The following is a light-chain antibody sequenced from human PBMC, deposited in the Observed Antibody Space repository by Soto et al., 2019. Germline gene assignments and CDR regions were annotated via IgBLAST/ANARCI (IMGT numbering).Light chain of an antibody. CDR2: GAS. CDR3: QQYNNWPWT. J-gene: IGKJ1*01. CDR1: QSISET. Sequence: EIVMTQSPATLSVSPGGRATLSCRASQSISETLAWYQQKPGQAPRLLIHGASTRATGFPDRVSGSGSGTDFTLTISRLQSEDGAVYYGQQYNNWPWTFGQGTKVDIK. V-gene: IGKV3-15*01.